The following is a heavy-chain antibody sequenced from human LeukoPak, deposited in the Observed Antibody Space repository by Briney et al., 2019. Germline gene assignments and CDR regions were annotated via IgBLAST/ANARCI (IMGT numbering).Heavy chain of an antibody. Sequence: SETLSLTCAVYGGSFSGYYWSWIRQPPGKGLEWIGEINHSGSTNYNPSLKSRVTISVDTSKNQFSLKLSSVTAADTAVYYRARPYYYDSSGFIDPWGQGTLVTVSS. J-gene: IGHJ5*02. CDR2: INHSGST. CDR1: GGSFSGYY. D-gene: IGHD3-22*01. CDR3: ARPYYYDSSGFIDP. V-gene: IGHV4-34*01.